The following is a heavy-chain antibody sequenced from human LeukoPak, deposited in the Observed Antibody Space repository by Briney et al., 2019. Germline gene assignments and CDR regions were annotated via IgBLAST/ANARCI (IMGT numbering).Heavy chain of an antibody. Sequence: SETLSLTCTVSNGSMTNNYWSWIRQPPGKGLEWIGYIYSSGSTIYNPSLKSRVTISVDTSKNQFSLKLSSVTAADTAVYYCARGFSSGWYYFDYWGQGTLVTVSS. CDR1: NGSMTNNY. CDR3: ARGFSSGWYYFDY. J-gene: IGHJ4*02. CDR2: IYSSGST. D-gene: IGHD6-19*01. V-gene: IGHV4-4*09.